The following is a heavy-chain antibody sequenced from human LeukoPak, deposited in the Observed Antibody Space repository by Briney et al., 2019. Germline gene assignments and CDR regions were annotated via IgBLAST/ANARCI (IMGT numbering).Heavy chain of an antibody. CDR2: INHSGST. CDR3: AMGVRGVIVGAFDI. J-gene: IGHJ3*02. V-gene: IGHV4-34*01. CDR1: GGSFSGYY. Sequence: SETLSLTCAVYGGSFSGYYWSWIRQPPGKGLEWIGEINHSGSTNYNPSLKSRVTISVDTSKNQFSLKLSSVTAADTAVYYCAMGVRGVIVGAFDIWGQGTMVTVSS. D-gene: IGHD3-10*01.